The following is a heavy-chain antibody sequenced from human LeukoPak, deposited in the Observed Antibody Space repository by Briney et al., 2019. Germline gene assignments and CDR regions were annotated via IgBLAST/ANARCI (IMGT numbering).Heavy chain of an antibody. V-gene: IGHV1-2*02. CDR2: INPNSGGT. CDR3: ARVTGYSYESTGYYHHAFDI. J-gene: IGHJ3*02. D-gene: IGHD3-22*01. CDR1: GYTFTGYY. Sequence: ASVKVSCKASGYTFTGYYMHWVRQAPGQGLEWMGWINPNSGGTNYAQKFQGRVTMTRDTSISTAYMELSRLRSDDTAVYYCARVTGYSYESTGYYHHAFDIWGQGTMVTVSS.